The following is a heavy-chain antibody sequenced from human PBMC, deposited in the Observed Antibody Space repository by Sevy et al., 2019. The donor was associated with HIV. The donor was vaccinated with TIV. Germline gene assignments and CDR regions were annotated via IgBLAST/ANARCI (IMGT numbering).Heavy chain of an antibody. CDR1: GGSIATSSYY. CDR3: GGTGGVGWFEP. D-gene: IGHD1-26*01. V-gene: IGHV4-39*01. CDR2: IYYSGST. Sequence: SETLSLTCTVSGGSIATSSYYWGWIRQPPGKGLEWIGSIYYSGSTYYNPSLKSRVTMSEDTSKNQFSLKLNSVTAAGPAGDLRGGTGGVGWFEPRGQGTLVTVSS. J-gene: IGHJ5*02.